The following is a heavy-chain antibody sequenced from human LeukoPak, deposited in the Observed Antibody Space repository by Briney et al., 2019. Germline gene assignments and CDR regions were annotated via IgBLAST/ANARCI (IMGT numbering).Heavy chain of an antibody. D-gene: IGHD3-22*01. CDR1: GFIFGDYA. J-gene: IGHJ4*02. V-gene: IGHV3-49*03. CDR3: TNPPREDSSSYPPS. CDR2: IGSTPDGGTT. Sequence: PGGSLRLSCTASGFIFGDYAMSWFRQAPGKGLEWVGLIGSTPDGGTTEYAASVKDRFTISRDDSKSIAYLQMNGLKTEDTAVYYCTNPPREDSSSYPPSWGQGTLVTVSS.